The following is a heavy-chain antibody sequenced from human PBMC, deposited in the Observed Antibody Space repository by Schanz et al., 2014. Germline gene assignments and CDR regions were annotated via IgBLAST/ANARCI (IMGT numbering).Heavy chain of an antibody. CDR1: GYTFTSDS. CDR2: INPSGGTT. Sequence: QVQLVQSGAEVKKPGASVKVSCKASGYTFTSDSMHWVRQAPGQGLEWMGMINPSGGTTNYAQKFQGWVTMTRDTSISTAYMELSRLKSDDTAVYYCARAFGGYDPAGALDYWGQGTLVTVSS. D-gene: IGHD5-12*01. J-gene: IGHJ4*02. V-gene: IGHV1-2*04. CDR3: ARAFGGYDPAGALDY.